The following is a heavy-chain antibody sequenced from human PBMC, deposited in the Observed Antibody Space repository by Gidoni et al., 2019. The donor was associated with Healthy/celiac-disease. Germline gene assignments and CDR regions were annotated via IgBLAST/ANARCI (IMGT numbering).Heavy chain of an antibody. CDR3: ARGQQLEYYFDY. V-gene: IGHV3-43*01. D-gene: IGHD6-13*01. Sequence: EVQLVESGGVVVQPGGSLRLSCSASGFPFDDYTMHWVRQAPGKGLEWVSLISWDGGSTYYADSVKGRFTISRDNSKNSLYLQMNSLRTEDTALYYCARGQQLEYYFDYWGQGTLVTVSS. CDR1: GFPFDDYT. CDR2: ISWDGGST. J-gene: IGHJ4*02.